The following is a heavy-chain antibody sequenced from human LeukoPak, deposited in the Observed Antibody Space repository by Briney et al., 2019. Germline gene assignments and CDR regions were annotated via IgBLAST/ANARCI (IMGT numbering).Heavy chain of an antibody. V-gene: IGHV4-4*08. J-gene: IGHJ4*02. Sequence: GSLRLSCAASGFTFSYYCIWIRQPPGKGLEWIGYIHSGGNTYFSPSLKSRATISMDTSKKQLSLKLNYVTAADTAVYYCARDYGNADYWGQGTLVTVSS. CDR3: ARDYGNADY. CDR2: IHSGGNT. CDR1: GFTFSYY. D-gene: IGHD4-11*01.